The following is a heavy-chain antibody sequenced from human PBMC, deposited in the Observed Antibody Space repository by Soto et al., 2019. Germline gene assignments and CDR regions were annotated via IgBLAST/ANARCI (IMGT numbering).Heavy chain of an antibody. CDR1: GGTFSSYA. Sequence: SVKVSCKASGGTFSSYAISWVRQAPGQGLEWMGGIIPIFGTANYAQKFQGRVTITADESTSTAYMELSSLRSEDTAVYYCARGGEQLVRVQAAWFDPWGQGTLVTVSS. D-gene: IGHD6-6*01. CDR2: IIPIFGTA. V-gene: IGHV1-69*13. J-gene: IGHJ5*02. CDR3: ARGGEQLVRVQAAWFDP.